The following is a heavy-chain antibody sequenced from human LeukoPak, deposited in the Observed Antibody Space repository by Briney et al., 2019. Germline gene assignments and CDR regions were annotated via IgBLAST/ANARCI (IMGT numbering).Heavy chain of an antibody. D-gene: IGHD3-22*01. V-gene: IGHV3-11*04. CDR1: GFTFSDYY. CDR3: SSDRSSGLYDYDSSGLLY. CDR2: ISSSGDTI. Sequence: GGSLRLSCAASGFTFSDYYMNWIRQAPGKGLEWVSDISSSGDTIYYADSVQGRFTISRDNVKNSVYLQLNSLRAEDTAVYYCSSDRSSGLYDYDSSGLLYWGQGTLVTVSS. J-gene: IGHJ4*02.